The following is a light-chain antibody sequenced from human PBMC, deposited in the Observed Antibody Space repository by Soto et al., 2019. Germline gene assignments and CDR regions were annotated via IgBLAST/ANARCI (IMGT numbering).Light chain of an antibody. Sequence: DIQMTLSPSTLSASVGDRVTITCRASESMSNCLAWYQQKPGKAPKLLISGASSLQSGVPSRFSGSASGTEFTLTISSLQPDDIATYYCQQCHRYLTFGQGTKVDIK. CDR1: ESMSNC. J-gene: IGKJ1*01. V-gene: IGKV1-5*01. CDR3: QQCHRYLT. CDR2: GAS.